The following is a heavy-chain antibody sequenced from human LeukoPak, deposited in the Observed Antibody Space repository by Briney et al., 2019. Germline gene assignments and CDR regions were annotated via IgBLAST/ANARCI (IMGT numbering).Heavy chain of an antibody. V-gene: IGHV3-21*01. CDR1: GFTFSSYS. Sequence: GGSLRLSCAASGFTFSSYSMNWVRQAPGKGLEWVSSISSSSSYIYYADSVKGRFTISRDNAKNSLYLQMNSLRAEDTAVYYCAREAIVVVPAATLYYYYYMDVWGKGTTVTVSS. D-gene: IGHD2-2*01. CDR3: AREAIVVVPAATLYYYYYMDV. CDR2: ISSSSSYI. J-gene: IGHJ6*03.